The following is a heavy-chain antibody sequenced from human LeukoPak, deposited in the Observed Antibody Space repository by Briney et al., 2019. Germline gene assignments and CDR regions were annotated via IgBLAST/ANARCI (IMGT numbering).Heavy chain of an antibody. D-gene: IGHD2-15*01. CDR1: GFTFSSYA. CDR3: AYCSGGSCYGRAEYFQH. J-gene: IGHJ1*01. Sequence: GGSLRLSCAASGFTFSSYAMSWVRRAPGKGLEWVSVISGSGGSTYYADSVKGRFSISRDNSKNTLYLQMNSLRAEDTAVYYCAYCSGGSCYGRAEYFQHWGQGTLVTVSS. V-gene: IGHV3-23*01. CDR2: ISGSGGST.